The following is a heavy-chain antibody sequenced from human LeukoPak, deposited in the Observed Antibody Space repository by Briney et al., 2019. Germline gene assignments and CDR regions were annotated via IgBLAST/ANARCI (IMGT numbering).Heavy chain of an antibody. CDR2: IYNSGSS. CDR1: GLSISSGYY. CDR3: ARGSQSFYYDSSGYPFDS. D-gene: IGHD3-22*01. Sequence: SETLSLTCAVSGLSISSGYYWGWIRQPPGKGLEWIGSIYNSGSSNYNPSLRSRFAMFVDPSRNQFSLRLASVTVADTAVYYCARGSQSFYYDSSGYPFDSWGQGTLVTVSS. J-gene: IGHJ4*02. V-gene: IGHV4-38-2*01.